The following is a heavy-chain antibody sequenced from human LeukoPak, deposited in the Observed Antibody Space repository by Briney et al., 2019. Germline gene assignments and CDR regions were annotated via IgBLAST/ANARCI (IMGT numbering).Heavy chain of an antibody. CDR3: ARPIYDFWSGYPMDV. J-gene: IGHJ6*03. CDR2: INPNSGGT. D-gene: IGHD3-3*01. CDR1: GYTFTGYY. V-gene: IGHV1-2*02. Sequence: ASVKVSCKASGYTFTGYYMHWVRQAPGQGLEWMGWINPNSGGTNYAQKFQGRVTMTRDTSISTAYMELSRLRSDDTAVYYCARPIYDFWSGYPMDVWGKGTTVTVSS.